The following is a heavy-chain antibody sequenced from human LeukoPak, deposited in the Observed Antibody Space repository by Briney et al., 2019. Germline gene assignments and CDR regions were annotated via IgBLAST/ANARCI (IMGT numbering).Heavy chain of an antibody. V-gene: IGHV5-51*01. J-gene: IGHJ4*02. CDR1: GYSFPSYW. CDR2: IYPGDSDT. Sequence: RGESLKISCKGSGYSFPSYWIGWVRPMHGKGLEGMGIIYPGDSDTRYSPSFQGQVTIAANKSISTAYLQWSSLKASDTAMYYCARHSGIAAAGNYSFDYWGQGTLVTVSS. CDR3: ARHSGIAAAGNYSFDY. D-gene: IGHD6-13*01.